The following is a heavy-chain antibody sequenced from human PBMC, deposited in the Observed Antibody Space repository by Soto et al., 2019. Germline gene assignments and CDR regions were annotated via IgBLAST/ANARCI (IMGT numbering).Heavy chain of an antibody. J-gene: IGHJ4*02. CDR1: GFTFSSYS. CDR2: ISGSGSGT. D-gene: IGHD4-17*01. V-gene: IGHV3-23*01. CDR3: ATTVTTVDY. Sequence: GGSLRLSCAASGFTFSSYSIYWVRQAPGKGLEWVSGISGSGSGTYYADSVKGRFTISRDNSKNTLYLQMNSLRAEDTAVYYCATTVTTVDYWGQGTLVTVSS.